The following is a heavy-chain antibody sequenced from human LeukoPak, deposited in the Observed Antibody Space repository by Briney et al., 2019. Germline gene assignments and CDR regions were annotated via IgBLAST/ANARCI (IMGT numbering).Heavy chain of an antibody. J-gene: IGHJ4*02. CDR2: IYYSGST. CDR3: ARYGVDIVATTDPHFDY. Sequence: SETLSLTCTVSGGSISSSSYYWGWIRQPPGKGLEWIGSIYYSGSTYYNPSLKSRVTISVDTSKNQFSLKLSSVTAADTAVYYCARYGVDIVATTDPHFDYWGQGTLVTVSS. D-gene: IGHD5-12*01. V-gene: IGHV4-39*07. CDR1: GGSISSSSYY.